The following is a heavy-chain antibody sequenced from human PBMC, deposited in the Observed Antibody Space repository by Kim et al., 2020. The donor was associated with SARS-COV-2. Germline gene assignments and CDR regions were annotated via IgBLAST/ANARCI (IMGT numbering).Heavy chain of an antibody. CDR3: ATEGGTSGRCGYFDY. CDR2: MSFDGFSK. V-gene: IGHV3-30*04. Sequence: GGSLRLSCATSGLYIIHWVRQAPGKGLEWVAAMSFDGFSKYFADSVKGRFTISRDDSKNMVWLQLNSLRDEDSAIHYCATEGGTSGRCGYFDYWSQGTLV. J-gene: IGHJ4*02. D-gene: IGHD6-19*01. CDR1: GLYI.